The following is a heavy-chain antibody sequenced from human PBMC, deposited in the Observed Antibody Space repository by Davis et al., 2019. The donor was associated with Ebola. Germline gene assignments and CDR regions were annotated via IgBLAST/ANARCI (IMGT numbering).Heavy chain of an antibody. CDR3: ARGAYYYDSSGYYY. CDR2: INHSGST. J-gene: IGHJ3*01. D-gene: IGHD3-22*01. V-gene: IGHV4-34*01. Sequence: ESLKISCAVYGGSFSGYYWSWIRQPPGKGLEWIGEINHSGSTNYNPSLKSRVTISVDTSKNQFSLKLSSVTAADTAVYYCARGAYYYDSSGYYYWGQGTMVTVSS. CDR1: GGSFSGYY.